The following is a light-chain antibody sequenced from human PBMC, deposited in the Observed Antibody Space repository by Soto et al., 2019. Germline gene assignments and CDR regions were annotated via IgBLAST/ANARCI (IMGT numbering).Light chain of an antibody. CDR1: QSISSW. J-gene: IGKJ1*01. CDR2: KAS. Sequence: DIQMTQSPSTLPASVGDRVTITCRASQSISSWLAWYQQKPGKAPKLLIYKASTLKNGVPSRFSGSGSGTEFTPTISSLQPDDFATYYCQQYNSQSRTFGQGTKVDIK. CDR3: QQYNSQSRT. V-gene: IGKV1-5*03.